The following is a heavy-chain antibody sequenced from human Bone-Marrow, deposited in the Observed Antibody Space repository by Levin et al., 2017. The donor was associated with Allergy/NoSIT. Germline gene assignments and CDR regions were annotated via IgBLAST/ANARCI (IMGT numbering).Heavy chain of an antibody. V-gene: IGHV4-59*01. D-gene: IGHD3-10*01. Sequence: SETLSLTCTVSGGPISNYYWTWIRQSPGKGLEWIGYVHTPGTTNYNPSLKSRVIISVDTSKNQFSLKLTSVTAADTAVYYCARGVGLLRYFDYWGQGTLVTVSS. J-gene: IGHJ4*02. CDR2: VHTPGTT. CDR1: GGPISNYY. CDR3: ARGVGLLRYFDY.